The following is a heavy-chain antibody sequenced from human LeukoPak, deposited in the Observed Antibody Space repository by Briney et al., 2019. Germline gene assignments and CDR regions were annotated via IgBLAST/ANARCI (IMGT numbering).Heavy chain of an antibody. CDR2: IYPGDSDT. Sequence: GESLKISCKGSGYSFTSFWIAWVRQMPGKGLECMGIIYPGDSDTRYSPSFQGQVTISADKSISTAYLQWSSLKASDTAMYSCARVGYSYGFVYYFDYWGQGTLVTVSS. CDR3: ARVGYSYGFVYYFDY. CDR1: GYSFTSFW. V-gene: IGHV5-51*01. D-gene: IGHD5-18*01. J-gene: IGHJ4*02.